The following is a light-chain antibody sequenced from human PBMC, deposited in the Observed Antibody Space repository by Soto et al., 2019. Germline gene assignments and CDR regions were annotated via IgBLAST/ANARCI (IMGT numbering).Light chain of an antibody. Sequence: DIQMTKSPASLSASVGDRVTITYRASQSVSNYLPWYQQKPGKVPKLLIYAASTLQSGVPSRFSGRGSGTDLALTLSSLQPGGVSSDYCQEYGSAPRMVGQGTKVEI. J-gene: IGKJ1*01. V-gene: IGKV1-27*01. CDR2: AAS. CDR1: QSVSNY. CDR3: QEYGSAPRM.